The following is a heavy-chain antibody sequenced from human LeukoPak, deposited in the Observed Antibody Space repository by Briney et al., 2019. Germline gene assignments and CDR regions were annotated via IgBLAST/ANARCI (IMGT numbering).Heavy chain of an antibody. Sequence: TSETLSLTCAVYGGSFSGYYWSWIRQPPGKGLDGIGEINHSGSTNYNPSLKGRVTISVDTSKNQFSLKLSSVTAADTAVYYCARESVVPAAVYYFDYWGQGTLVTVSS. V-gene: IGHV4-34*01. CDR1: GGSFSGYY. CDR3: ARESVVPAAVYYFDY. J-gene: IGHJ4*02. CDR2: INHSGST. D-gene: IGHD2-2*01.